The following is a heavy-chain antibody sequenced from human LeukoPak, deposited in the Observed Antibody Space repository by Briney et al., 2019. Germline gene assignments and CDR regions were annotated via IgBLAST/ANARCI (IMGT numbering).Heavy chain of an antibody. J-gene: IGHJ4*02. Sequence: SETLSLTCAVYGESFSGYCWSWIRHPPGKGLEWIGEINQSGTTNYSPSLKSRVSISVDPSKNQFSLRLNSVNAADTAVYFCARGPSHGGKYRGFFDHWGQGTLVTVSS. D-gene: IGHD4-23*01. CDR2: INQSGTT. CDR1: GESFSGYC. CDR3: ARGPSHGGKYRGFFDH. V-gene: IGHV4-34*01.